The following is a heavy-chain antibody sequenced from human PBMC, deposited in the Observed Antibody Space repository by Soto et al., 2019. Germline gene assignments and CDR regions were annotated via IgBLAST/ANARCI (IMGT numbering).Heavy chain of an antibody. V-gene: IGHV1-8*01. CDR1: GYTFTSYD. CDR3: ARFPLYDFWSGFGPQDWFDP. J-gene: IGHJ5*02. Sequence: ASVKVSCKASGYTFTSYDINWVRQATGQGLEWMGWMNPNSGNTGYAQKFQGRVTMTRNTSISTAYMELSSLRSEDTAVYYCARFPLYDFWSGFGPQDWFDPWGQGTLVTVSS. D-gene: IGHD3-3*01. CDR2: MNPNSGNT.